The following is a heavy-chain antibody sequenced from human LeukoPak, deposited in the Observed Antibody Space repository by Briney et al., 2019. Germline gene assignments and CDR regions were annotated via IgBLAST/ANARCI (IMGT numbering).Heavy chain of an antibody. Sequence: PSETLSLTCTVSGGSIDSTNWWNWVRQPPGKGLEWIGEIHHDGRINYYPSLKSRVTISVDTSKNQFSLKLSSVTAADTAVYYCARGNPSVLRYFERGYFRDYYYGMDVWGQGTTVTVSS. CDR3: ARGNPSVLRYFERGYFRDYYYGMDV. CDR1: GGSIDSTNW. CDR2: IHHDGRI. D-gene: IGHD3-9*01. J-gene: IGHJ6*02. V-gene: IGHV4-4*02.